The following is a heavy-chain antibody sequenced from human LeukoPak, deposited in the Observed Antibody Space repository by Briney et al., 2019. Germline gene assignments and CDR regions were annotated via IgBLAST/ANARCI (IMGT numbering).Heavy chain of an antibody. Sequence: GGSLRLSCAASGFVFSGSDIHWVRQASGKGLEWVGRITTKPSNYATAYAASVKGRFTISRDDSENTAYLQMSSLKTEDTAVYFCTTYRSGHYWGQGTLVTVSS. D-gene: IGHD6-19*01. J-gene: IGHJ4*02. CDR1: GFVFSGSD. CDR3: TTYRSGHY. V-gene: IGHV3-73*01. CDR2: ITTKPSNYAT.